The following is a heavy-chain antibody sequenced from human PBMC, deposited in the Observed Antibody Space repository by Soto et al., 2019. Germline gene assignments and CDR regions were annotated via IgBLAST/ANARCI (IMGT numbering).Heavy chain of an antibody. CDR1: GFTFNTNA. J-gene: IGHJ4*02. Sequence: EVQLLESGGGLVQPGGSLRLSCAASGFTFNTNAMPWVGQPPGKGLEWASAISGGGDTTSYADSVKGRFTVSRDGSKNTLYLQMSSLRAEDTALYYCAKGRGGSGSLTPRVDFWGQGTLVTVSS. V-gene: IGHV3-23*01. D-gene: IGHD3-10*01. CDR3: AKGRGGSGSLTPRVDF. CDR2: ISGGGDTT.